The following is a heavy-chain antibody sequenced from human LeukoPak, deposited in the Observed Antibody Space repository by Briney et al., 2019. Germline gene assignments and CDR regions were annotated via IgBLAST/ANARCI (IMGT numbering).Heavy chain of an antibody. J-gene: IGHJ5*02. Sequence: GASVKVSCKASGYTFTGYYMHWGRQAPGEGLEWMGWINPNSGGTNYAQKFQGRLTMTRVTSISTAYMGLSRRRSDDTAVYYSARAGYYDSSGHNWFDPWGQGTLVTVSS. V-gene: IGHV1-2*02. CDR1: GYTFTGYY. D-gene: IGHD3-22*01. CDR3: ARAGYYDSSGHNWFDP. CDR2: INPNSGGT.